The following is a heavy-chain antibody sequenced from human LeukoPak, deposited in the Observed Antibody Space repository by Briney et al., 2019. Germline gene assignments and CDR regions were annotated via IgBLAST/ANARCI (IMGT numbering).Heavy chain of an antibody. D-gene: IGHD1-26*01. CDR2: INPNSGGT. CDR3: ARYRVGATAIDY. CDR1: GYTFTGYY. V-gene: IGHV1-2*02. Sequence: ASVKVSCKASGYTFTGYYMHWVRQAPGQGLEWMGWINPNSGGTNYAQKFQGRVTMTRDTSTSTAYMELSRLRSDDTAVYYCARYRVGATAIDYWGQGALVTVSS. J-gene: IGHJ4*02.